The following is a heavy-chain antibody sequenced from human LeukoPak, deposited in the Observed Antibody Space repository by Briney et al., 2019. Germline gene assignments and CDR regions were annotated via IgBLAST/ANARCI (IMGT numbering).Heavy chain of an antibody. Sequence: PSETLSLTSTVSGGSISSYYWSWIRQPAGKGLEWIGRFYTSGYTNYNPSLKSRVTMSVDRSKNQFSLKLSSVTAADTAVYYCARGDSNIVASMDVWGQGTTVTVSS. CDR1: GGSISSYY. CDR2: FYTSGYT. D-gene: IGHD2-15*01. J-gene: IGHJ6*02. CDR3: ARGDSNIVASMDV. V-gene: IGHV4-4*07.